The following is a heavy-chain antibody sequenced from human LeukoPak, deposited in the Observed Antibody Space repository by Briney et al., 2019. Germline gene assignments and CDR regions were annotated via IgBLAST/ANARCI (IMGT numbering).Heavy chain of an antibody. J-gene: IGHJ6*03. CDR3: ARGYYDSSGPTPYYYYYMDV. Sequence: GASVKVSCKASGGTFSSYAISWVRQAPGQGLEWMGWINPNSGGTNYAQKFQGRVTMTRDTSISTAYMELSRLRSDDTAVYYCARGYYDSSGPTPYYYYYMDVWGKGTTVTVSS. V-gene: IGHV1-2*02. D-gene: IGHD3-22*01. CDR1: GGTFSSYA. CDR2: INPNSGGT.